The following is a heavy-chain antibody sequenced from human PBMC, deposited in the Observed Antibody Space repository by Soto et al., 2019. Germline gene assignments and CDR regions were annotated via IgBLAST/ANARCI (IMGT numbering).Heavy chain of an antibody. V-gene: IGHV3-48*01. CDR2: ISSSSSTI. CDR1: GFTFSSYS. J-gene: IGHJ4*02. Sequence: GGSLSLSCAASGFTFSSYSMNWVRQAPGKGLEWVSYISSSSSTIYYADSVKGRFTISRDNAKNSLYLQMNSLRAEDTAVYYCARDYGDYPLQFDYWGQGTLVTVSS. CDR3: ARDYGDYPLQFDY. D-gene: IGHD4-17*01.